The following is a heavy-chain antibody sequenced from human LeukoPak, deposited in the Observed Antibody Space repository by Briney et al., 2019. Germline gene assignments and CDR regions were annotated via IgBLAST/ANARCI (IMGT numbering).Heavy chain of an antibody. Sequence: AGSLSLSCAASGFTFSSCSINWVRQAPRKGGEGVSYISHSSSTTYYAASVKGRFTISRDNSKKSLYLQMNRLRAEDSAVYYCARDRLHYGEYEKTFDYWGQGTLVTVSS. V-gene: IGHV3-48*01. CDR3: ARDRLHYGEYEKTFDY. CDR2: ISHSSSTT. CDR1: GFTFSSCS. D-gene: IGHD4-17*01. J-gene: IGHJ4*02.